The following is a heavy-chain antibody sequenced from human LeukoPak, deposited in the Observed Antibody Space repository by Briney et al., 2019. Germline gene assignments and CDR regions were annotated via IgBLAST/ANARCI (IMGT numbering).Heavy chain of an antibody. Sequence: GGSLRLSCVVSGFTVSTNYMSWVRQAPGKGLEWVANIKQDGSEKCYVDSVKGRFTISRDNAKNSLYLQMNSLRAEDTAVYYCARVVLGSSSAFDIWGQGTMVTVSS. V-gene: IGHV3-7*01. D-gene: IGHD6-13*01. CDR2: IKQDGSEK. CDR3: ARVVLGSSSAFDI. CDR1: GFTVSTNY. J-gene: IGHJ3*02.